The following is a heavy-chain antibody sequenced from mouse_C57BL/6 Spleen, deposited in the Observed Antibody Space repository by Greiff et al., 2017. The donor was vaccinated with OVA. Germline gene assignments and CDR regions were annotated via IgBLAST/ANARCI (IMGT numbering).Heavy chain of an antibody. Sequence: QVQLQQPGAELVMPGASVKLSCKASGYTFTSYWMHWVKQRPGQGLEWIGEIDPSDSYTNYNQKFKGKSTLTVDKSSSTAYMQLSSLTSEDSAVYYCARYLPGLYAMDYWGQGTSVTVSS. CDR2: IDPSDSYT. D-gene: IGHD2-1*01. J-gene: IGHJ4*01. CDR3: ARYLPGLYAMDY. CDR1: GYTFTSYW. V-gene: IGHV1-69*01.